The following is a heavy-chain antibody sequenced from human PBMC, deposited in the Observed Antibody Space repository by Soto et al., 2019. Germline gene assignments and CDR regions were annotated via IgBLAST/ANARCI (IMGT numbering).Heavy chain of an antibody. CDR2: INPNSGGT. D-gene: IGHD2-2*01. Sequence: ASVKVSCKASGYTFTGYYIHWVRQAPGQGLEWMGWINPNSGGTNYVQKYQGRVTMTRDTSISTAYMELSRLRSDDTAVYYCARLTVPLDITVLPAASYDYWGQGTQVTVSS. CDR1: GYTFTGYY. CDR3: ARLTVPLDITVLPAASYDY. V-gene: IGHV1-2*02. J-gene: IGHJ4*02.